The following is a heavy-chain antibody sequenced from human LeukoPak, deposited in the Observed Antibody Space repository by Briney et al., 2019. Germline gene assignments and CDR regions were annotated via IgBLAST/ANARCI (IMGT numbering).Heavy chain of an antibody. Sequence: GGSLRLSCAASGFTVSSNYMSWVRQAPGKGLEWVSVTYSNGRTYYADSVKGRFTISRDNSKNTLYLQMNSLRAEDTAVYYCARAKSYYGSGSYYYYYYYMDVWGKGTTVTISS. D-gene: IGHD3-10*01. CDR2: TYSNGRT. CDR1: GFTVSSNY. CDR3: ARAKSYYGSGSYYYYYYYMDV. V-gene: IGHV3-66*01. J-gene: IGHJ6*03.